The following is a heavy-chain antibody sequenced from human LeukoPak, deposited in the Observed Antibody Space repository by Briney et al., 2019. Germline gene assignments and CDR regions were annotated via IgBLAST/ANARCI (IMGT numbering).Heavy chain of an antibody. Sequence: PSETLSLTCTVSGGSISSYYWSWIRQPPGKGLEWIGYIYYSGSTNYNPSLRSRVTISVDTSKNQFSLKLSSVTAADTAVYYCARADVLYQLLSGLDPWGQGTLVTVSS. CDR3: ARADVLYQLLSGLDP. CDR2: IYYSGST. J-gene: IGHJ5*02. CDR1: GGSISSYY. D-gene: IGHD2-2*01. V-gene: IGHV4-59*01.